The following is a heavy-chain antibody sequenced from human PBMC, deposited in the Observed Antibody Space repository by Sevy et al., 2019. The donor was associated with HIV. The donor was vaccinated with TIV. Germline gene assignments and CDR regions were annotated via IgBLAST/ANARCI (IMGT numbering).Heavy chain of an antibody. Sequence: GGSLRLSCEASGFTFSDYWMHWVHQAPGKGLEWLANINQDGTTTYYVDSVKGRFTISRDNAKNSLFLQMNSLRAEDTALYYCVRAIALVAGYWGQGTLVTVSS. J-gene: IGHJ4*02. CDR2: INQDGTTT. CDR3: VRAIALVAGY. D-gene: IGHD6-19*01. V-gene: IGHV3-7*01. CDR1: GFTFSDYW.